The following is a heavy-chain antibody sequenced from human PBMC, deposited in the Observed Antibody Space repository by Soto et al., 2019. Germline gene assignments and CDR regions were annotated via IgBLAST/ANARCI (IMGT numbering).Heavy chain of an antibody. CDR2: IKSKTDGGTT. J-gene: IGHJ6*02. CDR3: TSPAYCSGGSCYLPHYYYGTDV. D-gene: IGHD2-15*01. Sequence: GGSLRLSCAGSGFTFSNAWMSWVRQAPGKGLEWVGRIKSKTDGGTTDYAAPVKGRFTISRDDSKNTLYLQMNSLKTEDTAVYYCTSPAYCSGGSCYLPHYYYGTDVWGQGTTVTVSS. V-gene: IGHV3-15*01. CDR1: GFTFSNAW.